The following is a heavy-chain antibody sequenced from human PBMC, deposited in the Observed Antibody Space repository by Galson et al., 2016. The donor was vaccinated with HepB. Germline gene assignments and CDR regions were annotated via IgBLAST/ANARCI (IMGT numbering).Heavy chain of an antibody. CDR1: GYSFSNWW. Sequence: QSGAEVKKPGESLKISCPASGYSFSNWWIGWVRQMPGKGLEWMGIIYPGDSDTRYSPSFQGQVTISADKSINTAYLQWSSLKASDTAMYYCAREVLNAFDIWGQGTMVTVSS. V-gene: IGHV5-51*01. CDR3: AREVLNAFDI. CDR2: IYPGDSDT. J-gene: IGHJ3*02. D-gene: IGHD3-16*01.